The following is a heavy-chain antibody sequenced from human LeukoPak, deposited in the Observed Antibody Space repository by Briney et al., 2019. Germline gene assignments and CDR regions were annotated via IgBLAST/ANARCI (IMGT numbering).Heavy chain of an antibody. CDR2: ISSSSSTI. V-gene: IGHV3-48*04. CDR3: ATGFGDYYDSSGC. Sequence: GGSLRLSCAASGFTFSSYSMNWVRQAPGKGLEWVSYISSSSSTIYYADSVKGRFTISRDNAKNSLYLQMNSLRAEDTAVYYCATGFGDYYDSSGCWGQGTLVTVSS. J-gene: IGHJ4*02. CDR1: GFTFSSYS. D-gene: IGHD3-22*01.